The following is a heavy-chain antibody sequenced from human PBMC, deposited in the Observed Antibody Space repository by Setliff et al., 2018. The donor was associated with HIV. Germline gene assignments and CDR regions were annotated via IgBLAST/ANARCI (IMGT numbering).Heavy chain of an antibody. Sequence: ASVKVSCKASGYTFTSYDISWVRQATGQGLEWMGWMNPNSGNTGYAQKFQGRVTMTRNTSISTAYMELSRLRSEDTAVYYCARRRVSYYYFYYMDVWGKGTTVTVSS. CDR2: MNPNSGNT. CDR1: GYTFTSYD. J-gene: IGHJ6*03. V-gene: IGHV1-8*01. CDR3: ARRRVSYYYFYYMDV.